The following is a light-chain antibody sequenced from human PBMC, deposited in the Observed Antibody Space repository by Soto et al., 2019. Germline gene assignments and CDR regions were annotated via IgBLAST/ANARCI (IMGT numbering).Light chain of an antibody. CDR3: QQYGSSPFT. V-gene: IGKV3-20*01. CDR2: GAS. CDR1: QSVSSSY. Sequence: EIVLTQSPGTLSLSPGERATLSCRASQSVSSSYLAWYQQKPGQAPRLLIYGASSRATGIPDRFSGSGSGTDFPLTISRLEPEDFAVYYCQQYGSSPFTVGGGTKVEIK. J-gene: IGKJ4*01.